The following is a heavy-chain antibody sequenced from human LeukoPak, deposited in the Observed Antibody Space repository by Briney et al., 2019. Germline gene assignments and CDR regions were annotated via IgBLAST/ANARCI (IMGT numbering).Heavy chain of an antibody. D-gene: IGHD5-12*01. Sequence: GGSLRLSCATSGFTFSSFTMNWVRQAPGKGLEWVSTISDGSRDTHYAGSVKGRFTISRDDSQNIVYLQMDSLRAEDTALYYCTTRLRNHFDYWGQGTQVTVSS. CDR3: TTRLRNHFDY. CDR2: ISDGSRDT. CDR1: GFTFSSFT. V-gene: IGHV3-23*01. J-gene: IGHJ4*02.